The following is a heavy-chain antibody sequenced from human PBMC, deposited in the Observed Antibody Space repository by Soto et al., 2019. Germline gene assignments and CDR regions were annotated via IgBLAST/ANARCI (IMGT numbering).Heavy chain of an antibody. Sequence: QVQLVQSGAEVKKPGSSVKVSCKASGGTFSSYAVSWLRQAPGQGLELMGVIIPILGTPKYAQKFQGRVTITADESTTTAYMELSSLRPDDTAVYYCARESSSPNYYFYGMDVWGLGTTVIVSS. CDR2: IIPILGTP. J-gene: IGHJ6*02. CDR3: ARESSSPNYYFYGMDV. V-gene: IGHV1-69*01. D-gene: IGHD2-2*01. CDR1: GGTFSSYA.